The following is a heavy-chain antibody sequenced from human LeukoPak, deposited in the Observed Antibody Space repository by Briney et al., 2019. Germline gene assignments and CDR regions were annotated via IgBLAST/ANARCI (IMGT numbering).Heavy chain of an antibody. V-gene: IGHV3-21*01. Sequence: PGGSLRLSCAASGFTLSSYSMNWVRQAPGKGLEWVSFISSGGSYIYYADSVKGRFTISRDNAENSLYLQMTSLRAEDTAVYYCARDARQMTSVTNFDYWGQGTLVTVSS. CDR2: ISSGGSYI. D-gene: IGHD4-17*01. J-gene: IGHJ4*02. CDR1: GFTLSSYS. CDR3: ARDARQMTSVTNFDY.